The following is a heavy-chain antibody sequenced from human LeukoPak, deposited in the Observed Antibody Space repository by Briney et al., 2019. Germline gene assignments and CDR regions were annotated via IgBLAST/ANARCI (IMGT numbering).Heavy chain of an antibody. D-gene: IGHD3-22*01. CDR2: IYYSGST. CDR1: GGSISSYY. Sequence: SETLSLTCTVSGGSISSYYWSWIRQPPGKGLEWIGYIYYSGSTNYNPSLKSRVTISVDTSKNKFSLKLSSVTTADTAVYYCARGPPSLFYDSSGYLDYWGQGTLVTVSS. J-gene: IGHJ4*02. V-gene: IGHV4-59*08. CDR3: ARGPPSLFYDSSGYLDY.